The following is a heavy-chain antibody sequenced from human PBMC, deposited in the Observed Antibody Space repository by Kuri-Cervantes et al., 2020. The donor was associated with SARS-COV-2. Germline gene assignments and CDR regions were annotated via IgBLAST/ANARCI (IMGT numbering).Heavy chain of an antibody. CDR3: AREDSSGYYFDY. D-gene: IGHD3-22*01. CDR2: IYTSGST. V-gene: IGHV4-61*02. J-gene: IGHJ4*02. CDR1: GGSISSGSYY. Sequence: SETLSLTCTVSGGSISSGSYYWSWIRQPAGKGLEWIGRIYTSGSTNYNPSLKSRVTILVDTSKNQFSLKLSSVTAADTAVYYCAREDSSGYYFDYWGQGTLVTVSS.